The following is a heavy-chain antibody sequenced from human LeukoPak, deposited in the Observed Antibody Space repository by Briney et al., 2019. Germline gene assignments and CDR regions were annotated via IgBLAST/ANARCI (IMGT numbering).Heavy chain of an antibody. J-gene: IGHJ4*02. CDR1: GYTFTCYY. V-gene: IGHV1-2*02. Sequence: ASVKVSCKASGYTFTCYYMHWVRQAPGQGLEWMRWINPNSGGTNYAQKFQGRVTMTRDTSISTAYMELSRLRSDDTAVYYCARVAYGDYFDYWGQGTLVTVSS. CDR2: INPNSGGT. D-gene: IGHD4-17*01. CDR3: ARVAYGDYFDY.